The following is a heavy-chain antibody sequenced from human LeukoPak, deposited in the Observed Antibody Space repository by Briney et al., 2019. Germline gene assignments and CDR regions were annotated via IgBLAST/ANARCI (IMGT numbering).Heavy chain of an antibody. CDR3: AKGRIAAAGRDPNWFDP. V-gene: IGHV3-30*02. Sequence: PGGSLRLSCAASGFTFSSYGMHWVRQAPGKGLEWVAFIRYDGSNKYYADSVKGRFTISRDNSKNTLYLQMNSLRAEDTAVYYCAKGRIAAAGRDPNWFDPWGQGTLVTVSS. CDR2: IRYDGSNK. D-gene: IGHD6-13*01. CDR1: GFTFSSYG. J-gene: IGHJ5*02.